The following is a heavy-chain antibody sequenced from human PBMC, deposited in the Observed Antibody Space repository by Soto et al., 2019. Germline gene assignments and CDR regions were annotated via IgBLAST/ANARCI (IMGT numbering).Heavy chain of an antibody. V-gene: IGHV3-33*01. CDR1: GFTFSSYG. CDR3: ARDSYIWGSYRPLDY. J-gene: IGHJ4*02. Sequence: PGGSLRLSCAASGFTFSSYGMHWVRQAPGKGLEWVAVIWYDGSNKYYADSVKGRFTISRDNSKNTLYLQMNSLRAEDTAVYYCARDSYIWGSYRPLDYSGQGTLVTVSS. CDR2: IWYDGSNK. D-gene: IGHD3-16*02.